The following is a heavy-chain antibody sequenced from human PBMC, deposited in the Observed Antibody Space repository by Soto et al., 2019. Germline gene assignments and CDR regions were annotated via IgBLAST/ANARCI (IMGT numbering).Heavy chain of an antibody. V-gene: IGHV3-30*18. CDR1: GFTFSSYG. CDR3: ANDTYYHESSGHSILDS. CDR2: ISYDGSNE. Sequence: GGSLRLSYAVSGFTFSSYGMHWVRQAPGKGLEWVAHISYDGSNEHYVGSVKGRFTISRDNSKNTLYLQMNSLRAEDTAVYYCANDTYYHESSGHSILDSWGRGT. J-gene: IGHJ4*02. D-gene: IGHD3-22*01.